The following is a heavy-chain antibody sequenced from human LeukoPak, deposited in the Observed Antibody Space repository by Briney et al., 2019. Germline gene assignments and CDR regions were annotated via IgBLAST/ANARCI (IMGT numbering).Heavy chain of an antibody. CDR3: ARDQEHCSGTSCYPYWYDS. D-gene: IGHD2-2*01. Sequence: KTSETLSLTCTVSGGSISSYYWSWIRQPAGKGLEWIGCIYTSGSTNYNPTLKSRLTMSIDTSKNQFSLKLSSVTAADTAVYFCARDQEHCSGTSCYPYWYDSWGQGTLVTVPS. CDR1: GGSISSYY. CDR2: IYTSGST. J-gene: IGHJ5*01. V-gene: IGHV4-4*07.